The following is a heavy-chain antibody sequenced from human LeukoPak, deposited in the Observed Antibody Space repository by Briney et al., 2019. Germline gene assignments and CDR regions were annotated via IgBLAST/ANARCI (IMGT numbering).Heavy chain of an antibody. CDR1: GYTFTSYG. J-gene: IGHJ4*02. V-gene: IGHV1-18*01. D-gene: IGHD3-16*02. CDR3: ARLNYDYVWGSYRFDY. Sequence: ASVKVSCKASGYTFTSYGISWVRQAPGQGLEWMGWISAYNGNTNYAQKLQGRVTMTTDTSTSTAYMELRSLRSDDTAVYYRARLNYDYVWGSYRFDYWGQGTLVTVSS. CDR2: ISAYNGNT.